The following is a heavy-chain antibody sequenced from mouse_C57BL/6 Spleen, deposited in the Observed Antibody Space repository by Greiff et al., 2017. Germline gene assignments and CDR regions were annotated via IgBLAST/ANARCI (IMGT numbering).Heavy chain of an antibody. Sequence: VMLVESGPELVKPGASVKISCKASGYAFSSSWMNWVKQRPGKGLEWIGRIYPGDGDTNYNGKFKGKATLTADKSSSTAYMQLSSLTSEDSAVYFCARSPEVYAMDYWGQGTSVTVSS. V-gene: IGHV1-82*01. CDR2: IYPGDGDT. J-gene: IGHJ4*01. CDR3: ARSPEVYAMDY. CDR1: GYAFSSSW.